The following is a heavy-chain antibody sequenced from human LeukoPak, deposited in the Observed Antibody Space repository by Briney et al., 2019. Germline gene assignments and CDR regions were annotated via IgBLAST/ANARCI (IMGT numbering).Heavy chain of an antibody. J-gene: IGHJ4*02. Sequence: GGSLRLSCAASGFTFSSYAMSWVRQAPGKGLEWVSAISGSGGSTYYADSVKGRFTISRDNSKNTLYLQMNSLRAEDTAVYYCAKDVEVVTMIVVVGHYWGQGTLVTVSS. D-gene: IGHD3-22*01. CDR1: GFTFSSYA. CDR2: ISGSGGST. V-gene: IGHV3-23*01. CDR3: AKDVEVVTMIVVVGHY.